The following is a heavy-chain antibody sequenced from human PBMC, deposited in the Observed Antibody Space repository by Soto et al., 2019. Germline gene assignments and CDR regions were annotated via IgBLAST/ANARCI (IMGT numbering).Heavy chain of an antibody. Sequence: EVQLVESGGGLVKPGGSLRLSCAASGFTFSSYSMNWVRQAPGKGLEWVSSISSSSSYIYYADSVKGRFTISRDNAKNSLYLQMNSLRAEDTAVYYCASEIVADYYSSGRHWGQGTLVTVSS. CDR3: ASEIVADYYSSGRH. J-gene: IGHJ4*02. CDR1: GFTFSSYS. V-gene: IGHV3-21*01. CDR2: ISSSSSYI. D-gene: IGHD3-10*01.